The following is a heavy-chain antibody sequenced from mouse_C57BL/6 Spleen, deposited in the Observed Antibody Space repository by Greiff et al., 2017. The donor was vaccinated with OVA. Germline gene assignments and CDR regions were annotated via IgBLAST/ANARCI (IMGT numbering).Heavy chain of an antibody. CDR3: ARYSPVGHYYAMDY. D-gene: IGHD1-1*02. CDR1: GYTFTSYW. Sequence: QVQLQQPGAELVRPGSSVKLSCKASGYTFTSYWMDWVKQRPGQGLEWIGNIYPSDSETHYNQKFKDKATLTVDKSSSTAYMQLSSLTSEDSAVEYYARYSPVGHYYAMDYWGQGTSVTVSS. V-gene: IGHV1-61*01. CDR2: IYPSDSET. J-gene: IGHJ4*01.